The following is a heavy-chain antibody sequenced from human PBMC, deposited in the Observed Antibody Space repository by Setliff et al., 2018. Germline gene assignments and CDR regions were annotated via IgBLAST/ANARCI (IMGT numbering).Heavy chain of an antibody. CDR3: ARENPSRLELRGAFDY. Sequence: SETLSLTCAVSGGSISSSDSNTNWWSWVRQPPGKGLEWIGEINHSGNTNYNPSLKRRVTVSVDKPKNQFSLKLSSVTAADTAVYYCARENPSRLELRGAFDYWGQGTLVTVSS. D-gene: IGHD1-7*01. CDR2: INHSGNT. V-gene: IGHV4-4*02. J-gene: IGHJ4*02. CDR1: GGSISSSDSNTNW.